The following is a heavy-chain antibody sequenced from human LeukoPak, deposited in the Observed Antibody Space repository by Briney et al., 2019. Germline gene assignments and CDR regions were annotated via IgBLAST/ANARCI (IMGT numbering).Heavy chain of an antibody. J-gene: IGHJ4*02. V-gene: IGHV3-30-3*01. CDR1: GFTFSSYA. CDR2: ISYDGSNK. D-gene: IGHD3-9*01. Sequence: PGGSLRLSCAASGFTFSSYAMHWVRQAPGKGLEWVAVISYDGSNKYYADSVKGRFTISRDNSKNTLYLQMNSLRAEDTAVYYCAKDSTTGYFDLSDYWGQGTLVTVSS. CDR3: AKDSTTGYFDLSDY.